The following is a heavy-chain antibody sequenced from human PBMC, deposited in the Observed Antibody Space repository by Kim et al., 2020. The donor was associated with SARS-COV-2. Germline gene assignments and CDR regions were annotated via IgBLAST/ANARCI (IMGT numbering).Heavy chain of an antibody. CDR1: GGTFSSYA. D-gene: IGHD2-15*01. CDR2: IIPIFGRA. J-gene: IGHJ6*02. V-gene: IGHV1-69*13. CDR3: ARDADIYGIDA. Sequence: SVKVSCKASGGTFSSYAISWVRQAPGQGLEWMGGIIPIFGRANYAQKFQGRVTITADETTSTGYMELSSQRFEDTAVYYCARDADIYGIDAWGQGTTVTVSS.